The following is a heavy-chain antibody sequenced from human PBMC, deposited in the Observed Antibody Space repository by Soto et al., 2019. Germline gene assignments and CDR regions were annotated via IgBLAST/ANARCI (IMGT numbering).Heavy chain of an antibody. Sequence: PSETLSLTCTVSGGSISSYYWSWIRQPPGKGLEWIGYIYYSGSTNYNPSLKSRVTISVDTSKNQFSLKLSSVTAADTAVYYCERDVTYGGNVNWYDPWGQGTLVTVSS. CDR2: IYYSGST. V-gene: IGHV4-59*01. CDR1: GGSISSYY. D-gene: IGHD4-17*01. CDR3: ERDVTYGGNVNWYDP. J-gene: IGHJ5*02.